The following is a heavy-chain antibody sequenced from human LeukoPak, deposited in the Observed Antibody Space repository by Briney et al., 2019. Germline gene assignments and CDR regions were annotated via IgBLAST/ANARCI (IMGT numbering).Heavy chain of an antibody. Sequence: PGGSLRLSCAASGFTFSSFAMSWDRQAPGKGLEWVSAISNNGGYTYYADSVQGRFTISRDNSKSTLCLQMNSLRAEDTAVYYCAKQLGYCSDGSCYFPYWGQGTLVTVSS. J-gene: IGHJ4*02. CDR2: ISNNGGYT. CDR3: AKQLGYCSDGSCYFPY. CDR1: GFTFSSFA. V-gene: IGHV3-23*01. D-gene: IGHD2-15*01.